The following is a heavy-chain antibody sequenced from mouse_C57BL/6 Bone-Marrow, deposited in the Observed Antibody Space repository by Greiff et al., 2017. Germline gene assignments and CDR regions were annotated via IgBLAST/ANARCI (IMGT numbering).Heavy chain of an antibody. CDR3: ARFRTYYDYDGFAY. V-gene: IGHV1-4*01. CDR1: GYTFTSYT. Sequence: ESGAELARPGASVKMSCKASGYTFTSYTMHWVKQRPGQGLEWIGYINPSSGYTKYNQKFKDKATLTADKSSSTAYMQLSSLTSEDSAVYYCARFRTYYDYDGFAYWGQGTLVTVSA. CDR2: INPSSGYT. D-gene: IGHD2-4*01. J-gene: IGHJ3*01.